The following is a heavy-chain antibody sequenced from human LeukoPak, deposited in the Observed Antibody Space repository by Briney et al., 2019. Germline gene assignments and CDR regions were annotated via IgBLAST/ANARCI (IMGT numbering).Heavy chain of an antibody. Sequence: SETLSLTRTVSGGSIRDNRFYWVWIRQPPGKGLEWIGNIYYSGRTYYNPSLKSRVTISVDTSKNQFSLKLASVTAADTAVYYCARRQTWGQGTLVTVSS. J-gene: IGHJ5*02. CDR3: ARRQT. CDR1: GGSIRDNRFY. V-gene: IGHV4-39*01. CDR2: IYYSGRT.